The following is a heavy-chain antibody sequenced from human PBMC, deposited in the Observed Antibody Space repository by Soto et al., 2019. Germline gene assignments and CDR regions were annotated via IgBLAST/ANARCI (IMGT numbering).Heavy chain of an antibody. Sequence: EVLLVESGGGLVEPGGSLRLSCAASGFTFTDAWMIWVRQAPGKGLEWVGRLKSYTDAGTTYYAAPVKGRFTVSRDDYKNTLYLQMNSLKTEDTAVYYCAKINRGYSYAKYWGQGTLVTVYS. CDR3: AKINRGYSYAKY. D-gene: IGHD5-18*01. V-gene: IGHV3-15*07. J-gene: IGHJ4*02. CDR2: LKSYTDAGTT. CDR1: GFTFTDAW.